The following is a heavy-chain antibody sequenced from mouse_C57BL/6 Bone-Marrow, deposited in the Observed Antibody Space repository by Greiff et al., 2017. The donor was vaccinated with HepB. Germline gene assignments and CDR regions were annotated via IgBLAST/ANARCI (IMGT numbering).Heavy chain of an antibody. V-gene: IGHV1-7*01. Sequence: QVQLKESGAELAKPGASVKLSCKASGYTFTSYWMHWVKQRPGQGLEWIGYINPSSGYTKYNQKFKDKATLTADKSSSTAYMQLSSLTYEDSAVYDCASGDGNYFFAYWGQGTLVTVSA. D-gene: IGHD2-1*01. CDR3: ASGDGNYFFAY. CDR2: INPSSGYT. CDR1: GYTFTSYW. J-gene: IGHJ3*01.